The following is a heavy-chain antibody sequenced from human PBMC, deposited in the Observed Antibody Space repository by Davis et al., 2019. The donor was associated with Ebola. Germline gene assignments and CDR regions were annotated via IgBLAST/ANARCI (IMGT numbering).Heavy chain of an antibody. V-gene: IGHV3-11*01. CDR3: ARALWKHLVSEY. D-gene: IGHD6-6*01. J-gene: IGHJ4*02. CDR2: ISGSGSTR. CDR1: GFTFSDYY. Sequence: GESLRLSCAASGFTFSDYYMSWIRQAPGKGLEWVSYISGSGSTRFYADSVKGRFTISRDNAEGSLYLQMESLRGEDTAVYYCARALWKHLVSEYWGRGTLVTVSS.